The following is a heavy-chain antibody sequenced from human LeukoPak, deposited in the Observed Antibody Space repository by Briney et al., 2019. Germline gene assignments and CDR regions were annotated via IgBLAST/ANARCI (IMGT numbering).Heavy chain of an antibody. D-gene: IGHD4-11*01. CDR2: INHSGST. J-gene: IGHJ4*02. V-gene: IGHV4-34*01. Sequence: SETLSLTCAVYGGSFSGYYWSWIRQPPGKGLEWIGEINHSGSTNYNPSLKSRVTILVDTSKNQFSLKLTSVTAADTAVYYCTRGRRYSNYGFDYWGQGTLVTVSS. CDR3: TRGRRYSNYGFDY. CDR1: GGSFSGYY.